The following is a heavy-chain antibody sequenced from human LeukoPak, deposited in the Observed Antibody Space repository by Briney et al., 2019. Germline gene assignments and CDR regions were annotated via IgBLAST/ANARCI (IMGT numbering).Heavy chain of an antibody. CDR2: INPDGSTS. CDR1: GFSFSTYW. D-gene: IGHD1-1*01. Sequence: GGSLRLSCAASGFSFSTYWMHWVRQAPGKGLVWVARINPDGSTSSYADSVKGRLTISRDNAKNTLYLQMSSLKADDTAVYYCARGWLEPVDCWGQGTLVTASS. V-gene: IGHV3-74*01. CDR3: ARGWLEPVDC. J-gene: IGHJ4*02.